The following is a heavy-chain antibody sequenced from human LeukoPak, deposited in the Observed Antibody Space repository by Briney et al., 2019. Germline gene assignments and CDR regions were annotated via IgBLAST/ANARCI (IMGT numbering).Heavy chain of an antibody. CDR2: IYTSGST. J-gene: IGHJ3*02. Sequence: SETLSLTCTVSGGSISSYYWSWIRQPAGKGLEWIGRIYTSGSTNYNPSLKSRVTMSVDTSKNQFSLKLSSVTAADTAVYYCARGGYYDSSVAFDIWGRGTMVTVSS. D-gene: IGHD3-22*01. CDR3: ARGGYYDSSVAFDI. CDR1: GGSISSYY. V-gene: IGHV4-4*07.